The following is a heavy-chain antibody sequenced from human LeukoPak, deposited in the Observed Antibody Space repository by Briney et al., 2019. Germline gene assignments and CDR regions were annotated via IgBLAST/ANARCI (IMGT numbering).Heavy chain of an antibody. Sequence: GASEKVSCKASGYTFTSYGISWVRQAPGQGLEWMGWISAYNGNTNYAQKLQGRVTMTTDTSTSTAYMELRSLRSDDTAVYYCARWAYGDYSDYFDYWGQGTLVTVSS. CDR2: ISAYNGNT. CDR1: GYTFTSYG. CDR3: ARWAYGDYSDYFDY. J-gene: IGHJ4*02. V-gene: IGHV1-18*01. D-gene: IGHD4-17*01.